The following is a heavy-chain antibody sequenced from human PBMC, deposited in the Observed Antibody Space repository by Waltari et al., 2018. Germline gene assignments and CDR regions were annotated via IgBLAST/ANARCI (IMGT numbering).Heavy chain of an antibody. V-gene: IGHV1-3*01. J-gene: IGHJ4*02. Sequence: QVQLVQSGAEVKKPGASVKVSCKASGYTFTSYAMHWVRQAPGQRLEWMGWINAGNGNTKYSQKFQGRVTITRDTSASTAYMELSSLRSEDTAVYYCARSIAAAGTLGYWGQGTLVTVSS. D-gene: IGHD6-13*01. CDR1: GYTFTSYA. CDR2: INAGNGNT. CDR3: ARSIAAAGTLGY.